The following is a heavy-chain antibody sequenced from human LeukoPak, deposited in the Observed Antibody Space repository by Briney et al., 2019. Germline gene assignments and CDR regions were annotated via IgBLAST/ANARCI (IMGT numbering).Heavy chain of an antibody. D-gene: IGHD6-13*01. CDR3: ARDPYLAAARYSFDY. J-gene: IGHJ4*02. CDR2: IWYDGSNK. V-gene: IGHV3-33*01. Sequence: GGSLRLSCAASGFTFSSYGMHWVRQAPGKGLEWVAVIWYDGSNKYYADSVKSRFTISRDNSKNTLYLQMNSLRAEDTAVYYCARDPYLAAARYSFDYWGQGTLVTVSS. CDR1: GFTFSSYG.